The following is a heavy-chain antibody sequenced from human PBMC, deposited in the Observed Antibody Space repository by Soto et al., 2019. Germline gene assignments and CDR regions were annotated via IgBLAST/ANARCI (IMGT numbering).Heavy chain of an antibody. CDR1: GGSISSSSYY. J-gene: IGHJ4*02. V-gene: IGHV4-39*01. Sequence: QLQLQESGPGLVKPSETLSLTCTVSGGSISSSSYYWGWIRQPPGKGLEWIGSIYYSGSTYYNPSLTSRVTISVDTSKNQFSLKLSSVTAVDTAVYYCARAGAWFGELLPDYWGQGTLVTVSS. CDR2: IYYSGST. D-gene: IGHD3-10*01. CDR3: ARAGAWFGELLPDY.